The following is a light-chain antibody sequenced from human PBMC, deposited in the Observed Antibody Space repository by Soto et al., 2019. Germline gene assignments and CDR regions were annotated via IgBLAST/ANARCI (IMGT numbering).Light chain of an antibody. V-gene: IGKV2-30*01. J-gene: IGKJ4*01. CDR1: QSLVSSDGNTY. CDR2: KVS. CDR3: MQGTHWPPT. Sequence: DVVVTQSPLSLPVTLGQPASISCRSSQSLVSSDGNTYLHWFQQRPGQSPRRLIYKVSNRDSGVPDRLSGSGSGTDFTLKISRVEAEDVGVYYCMQGTHWPPTFGGGTKVEIK.